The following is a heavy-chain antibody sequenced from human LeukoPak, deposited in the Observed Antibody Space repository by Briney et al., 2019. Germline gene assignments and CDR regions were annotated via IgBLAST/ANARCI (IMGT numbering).Heavy chain of an antibody. CDR2: ITGDASTT. V-gene: IGHV3-43*01. CDR3: VRDPPSGAYVFAS. J-gene: IGHJ4*02. CDR1: GFAFNDAC. D-gene: IGHD4-17*01. Sequence: GGSLRLSCAASGFAFNDACMSWVRQPPGKGLGWLSLITGDASTTYSTASVKGRFAISRDNSKRSLYLQMNSLRTEDTAFYYCVRDPPSGAYVFASWGQGTLVAVSS.